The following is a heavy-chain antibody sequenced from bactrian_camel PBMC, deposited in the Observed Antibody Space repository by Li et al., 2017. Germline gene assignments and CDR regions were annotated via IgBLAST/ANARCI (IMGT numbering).Heavy chain of an antibody. J-gene: IGHJ4*01. CDR2: ISSDGST. V-gene: IGHV3S55*01. CDR3: VKDPVGWTMAYHY. D-gene: IGHD5*01. CDR1: GWTLGDGD. Sequence: QLVESGGGLVQAGGSLRLSCTVSGWTLGDGDTAWYRQAPGNECELVSIISSDGSTSYADSVKGRFTISRDNAKNTLYLQLNSLKTEDTAMYYCVKDPVGWTMAYHYWGQGTQVTVS.